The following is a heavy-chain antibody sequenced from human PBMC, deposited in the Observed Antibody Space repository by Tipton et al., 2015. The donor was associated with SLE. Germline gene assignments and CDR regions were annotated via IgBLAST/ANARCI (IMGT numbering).Heavy chain of an antibody. CDR3: ARRSAFWSDYYKERGYFDY. Sequence: GLVKPSETLSLTCGVYGGSFSDYYWSWIRQPPGKGLEWIGEINHSGHTYYNPSLKSRLTISVDTSTNQFSLKLTSLTAADTAVYYCARRSAFWSDYYKERGYFDYWGQGMLVTVSS. D-gene: IGHD3-3*01. CDR2: INHSGHT. V-gene: IGHV4-34*01. J-gene: IGHJ4*02. CDR1: GGSFSDYY.